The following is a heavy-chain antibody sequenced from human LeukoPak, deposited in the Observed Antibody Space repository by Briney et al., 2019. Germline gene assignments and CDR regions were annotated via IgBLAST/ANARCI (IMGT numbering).Heavy chain of an antibody. CDR3: ARDLNGLYDRPGDP. Sequence: ASVKVSCKASGYTFTGYYMHWVRQAPGQGLEWMGWINPNSGGTNYAQKFQGRVTMTRDTSISTAYMELSRLRSDDTAVYYCARDLNGLYDRPGDPWGQGTLVTVSS. J-gene: IGHJ5*02. D-gene: IGHD2-2*02. V-gene: IGHV1-2*02. CDR2: INPNSGGT. CDR1: GYTFTGYY.